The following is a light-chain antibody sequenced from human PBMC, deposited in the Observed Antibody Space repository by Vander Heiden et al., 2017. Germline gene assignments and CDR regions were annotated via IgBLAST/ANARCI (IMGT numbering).Light chain of an antibody. V-gene: IGLV2-23*02. Sequence: QSALTQPASVSGSPGQSITSSCTRTIDEFGNYTLVSWYQQHPGKAPKLMIYDVSKRPSGVSNRFSGSKSGNTASLTISGLQAEDEADYYCCSYAGSSSYVFGTGTKVTVL. CDR3: CSYAGSSSYV. CDR2: DVS. CDR1: IDEFGNYTL. J-gene: IGLJ1*01.